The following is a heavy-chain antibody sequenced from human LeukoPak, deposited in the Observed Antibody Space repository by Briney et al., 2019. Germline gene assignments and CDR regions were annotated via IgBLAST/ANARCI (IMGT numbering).Heavy chain of an antibody. CDR1: GFTFSSYW. CDR3: ARGNAHAFDI. V-gene: IGHV3-74*01. Sequence: GGSLRLSCAASGFTFSSYWMHWVRQAPGKGLGWVSRINSDGSSTSYADSVKGRFTISRDNAKNTLYLQINSLRAEDTAVYYCARGNAHAFDIWGQGTMVTVSS. CDR2: INSDGSST. J-gene: IGHJ3*02. D-gene: IGHD1-1*01.